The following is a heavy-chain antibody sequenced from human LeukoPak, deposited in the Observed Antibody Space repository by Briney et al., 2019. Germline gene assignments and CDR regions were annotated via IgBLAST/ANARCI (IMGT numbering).Heavy chain of an antibody. CDR3: AREGLGEIVEVGARRGAFYI. Sequence: GGSLRLSCAASGFTFSSYGMHWVRQAPGKGLEWVAVIRYDGSSKYYADSVKGRFTISRDNSKNTLYLQMNSLRAEDTAVYYWAREGLGEIVEVGARRGAFYIWGQGRMVSVSS. CDR2: IRYDGSSK. CDR1: GFTFSSYG. J-gene: IGHJ3*02. V-gene: IGHV3-33*01. D-gene: IGHD4/OR15-4a*01.